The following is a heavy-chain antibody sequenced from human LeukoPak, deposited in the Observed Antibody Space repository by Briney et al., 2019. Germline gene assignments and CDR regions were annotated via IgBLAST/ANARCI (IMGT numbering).Heavy chain of an antibody. D-gene: IGHD1-1*01. CDR1: GYTFTSYG. CDR3: AIDRPSAVGTTARFDP. V-gene: IGHV1-18*04. Sequence: ASVRVSCKASGYTFTSYGISWVRQAPGQGLEWMGWITTYSGNTNYAQKFQGRVTMTTDTPTSTAYTELRSLRSDDTAVYYCAIDRPSAVGTTARFDPWGQGTLVAVSS. J-gene: IGHJ5*02. CDR2: ITTYSGNT.